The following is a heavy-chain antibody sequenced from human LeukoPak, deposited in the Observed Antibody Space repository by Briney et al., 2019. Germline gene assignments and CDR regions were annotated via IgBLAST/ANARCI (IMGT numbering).Heavy chain of an antibody. CDR3: AREADSSGYYNRAFDY. CDR2: IYYSGST. J-gene: IGHJ4*02. Sequence: PSETLSLTCTVSGGSINSYYWSWIRQPPGKGLEWIGYIYYSGSTNYNPSLKSRVTISVDTSKNQFSLKLSSVTAADTAVYYCAREADSSGYYNRAFDYWGQGTLVTVSS. D-gene: IGHD3-22*01. V-gene: IGHV4-59*01. CDR1: GGSINSYY.